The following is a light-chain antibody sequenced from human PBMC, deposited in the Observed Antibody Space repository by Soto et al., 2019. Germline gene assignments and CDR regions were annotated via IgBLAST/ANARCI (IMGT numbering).Light chain of an antibody. CDR2: AAS. J-gene: IGKJ4*01. CDR3: QPTYISPLT. Sequence: DIQMTQSPSSLSASVGDRVTITWRASQSIRSYLNWYHQKPGNAPKLLIYAASSLQSGVPSRFSSSRSVTHFTITISILQPDDVETYCCQPTYISPLTFGGGNKGEIK. CDR1: QSIRSY. V-gene: IGKV1-39*01.